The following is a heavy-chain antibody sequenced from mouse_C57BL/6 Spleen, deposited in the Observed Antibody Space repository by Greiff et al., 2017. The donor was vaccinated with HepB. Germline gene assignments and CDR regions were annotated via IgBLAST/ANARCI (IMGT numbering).Heavy chain of an antibody. CDR3: ARGIRRGDFDY. J-gene: IGHJ2*01. D-gene: IGHD2-12*01. CDR1: GYSITSGYY. Sequence: EVQLQESGPGLVKPSQSLSLTCSVTGYSITSGYYWNWIRQFPGNKLEWMGYISYDGSNNYNPSLKNRISITRDTSKNQFFLKLNSVTTEDTATYYCARGIRRGDFDYWGQGTTLTVSS. V-gene: IGHV3-6*01. CDR2: ISYDGSN.